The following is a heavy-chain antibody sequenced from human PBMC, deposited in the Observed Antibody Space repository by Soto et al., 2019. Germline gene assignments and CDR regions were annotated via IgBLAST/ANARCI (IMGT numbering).Heavy chain of an antibody. V-gene: IGHV1-69*08. CDR1: GGTFSSYT. J-gene: IGHJ4*02. CDR2: IIPILGIA. D-gene: IGHD2-2*01. CDR3: ARDDCSSTSCPSDY. Sequence: QVQLVQSGAEVKKPGSSVKVSCKASGGTFSSYTISWVRQAPGQGLEWMGRIIPILGIANYAQKFQGRVTITADKSTSTAYMELSSLRSEDTAVYYCARDDCSSTSCPSDYWGQGTLVTVSS.